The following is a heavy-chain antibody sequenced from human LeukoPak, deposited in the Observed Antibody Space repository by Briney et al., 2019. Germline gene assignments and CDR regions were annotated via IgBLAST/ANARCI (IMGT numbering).Heavy chain of an antibody. D-gene: IGHD6-6*01. J-gene: IGHJ4*02. V-gene: IGHV3-48*03. CDR2: ISSSGSTI. CDR1: GFTFSSYE. Sequence: GGSLRLSCAASGFTFSSYEMNWVRQAPGKGLEWVSYISSSGSTIYYADSVKGRFTISRDNSKNTLYLQMNSLRAEDTAVYYCAKDFSAIAARLSDYWGQGTLVTVSS. CDR3: AKDFSAIAARLSDY.